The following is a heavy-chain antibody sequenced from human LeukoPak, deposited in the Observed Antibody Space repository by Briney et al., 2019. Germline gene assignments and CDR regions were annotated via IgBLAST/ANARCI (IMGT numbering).Heavy chain of an antibody. D-gene: IGHD3-16*01. CDR3: TRSFLGDTEY. CDR1: GFTFSTYW. J-gene: IGHJ4*02. V-gene: IGHV3-74*01. CDR2: INSNGGVT. Sequence: PGGSLRLSCAASGFTFSTYWMHWVRQAPGKGLVWVSRINSNGGVTTYADSVKGRFTISRDNAKNTVYLQMNSLRAEDTAVYYCTRSFLGDTEYWGQGALVTVFS.